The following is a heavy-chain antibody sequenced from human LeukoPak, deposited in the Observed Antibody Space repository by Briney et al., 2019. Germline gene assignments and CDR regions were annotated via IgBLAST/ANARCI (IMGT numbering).Heavy chain of an antibody. V-gene: IGHV4-34*01. D-gene: IGHD3-3*01. CDR2: INHSGST. J-gene: IGHJ4*02. CDR1: GGSFSGYY. CDR3: ARVGGRFLEWFKRFDY. Sequence: PSETLSLTCAVYGGSFSGYYWSWIRQPPGKGLEWIGEINHSGSTNYNPSLKSRVTISVDTSKNQFSLKLSSVTAADTAVYYCARVGGRFLEWFKRFDYWGQGPLVTVSS.